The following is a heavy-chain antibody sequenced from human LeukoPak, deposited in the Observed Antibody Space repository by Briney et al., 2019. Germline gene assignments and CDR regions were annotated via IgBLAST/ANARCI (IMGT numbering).Heavy chain of an antibody. CDR2: FDPEDGET. CDR1: GCTLTELS. V-gene: IGHV1-24*01. Sequence: ASVKVYCKVSGCTLTELSMHWVRQAPGTGLEWMGGFDPEDGETIYAQKFQGRVTMTEDTSTDTAYMELSSLRSEDTAVYYCATRLRAPFDYWGQGTLVTVSS. CDR3: ATRLRAPFDY. J-gene: IGHJ4*02.